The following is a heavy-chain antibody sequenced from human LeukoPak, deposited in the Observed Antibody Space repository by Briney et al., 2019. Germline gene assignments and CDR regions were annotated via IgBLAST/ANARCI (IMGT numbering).Heavy chain of an antibody. CDR2: IKQDGSET. D-gene: IGHD6-13*01. J-gene: IGHJ4*02. CDR1: RFTFSNYW. CDR3: ARDPYSSSWVY. Sequence: GGSLRLSCAASRFTFSNYWMSWVRRAPGKGLEWVANIKQDGSETYYVDSVRGRFTISRDNAKKSLYLQMNSLRAEDTAVYYCARDPYSSSWVYWGQGTLVTVSS. V-gene: IGHV3-7*01.